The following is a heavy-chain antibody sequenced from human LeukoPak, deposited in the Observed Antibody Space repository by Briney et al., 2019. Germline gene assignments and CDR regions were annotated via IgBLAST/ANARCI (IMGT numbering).Heavy chain of an antibody. J-gene: IGHJ4*02. Sequence: PGGSLRLSXAASGFTFGRYSMNWVRQPPGKGLEWVSSMSSSSGLIYYGDSVKGRFTVSRDNAKRSLYLQMNSLRADDTAVYYCAREFDGSASGAGYWGQGTLVTVSS. CDR3: AREFDGSASGAGY. CDR2: MSSSSGLI. V-gene: IGHV3-21*01. D-gene: IGHD1-26*01. CDR1: GFTFGRYS.